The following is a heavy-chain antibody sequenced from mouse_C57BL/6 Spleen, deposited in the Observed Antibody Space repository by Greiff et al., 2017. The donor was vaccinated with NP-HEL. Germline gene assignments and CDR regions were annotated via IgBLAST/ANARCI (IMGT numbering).Heavy chain of an antibody. CDR2: INPSNGGT. V-gene: IGHV1-53*01. CDR1: GYTFTSYW. J-gene: IGHJ2*01. D-gene: IGHD1-1*01. CDR3: AREDYGSSYLFDY. Sequence: QVQLQQPGTELVKPGASVKLSCKASGYTFTSYWMHWVKQRPGQGLEWIGNINPSNGGTNYNEKFMSKATLTVDKSSSTAYMQLSSLTSEDSAVYYCAREDYGSSYLFDYWGQGTTLTVSS.